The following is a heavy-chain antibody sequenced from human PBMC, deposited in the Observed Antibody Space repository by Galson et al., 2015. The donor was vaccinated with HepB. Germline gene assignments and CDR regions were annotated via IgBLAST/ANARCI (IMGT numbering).Heavy chain of an antibody. J-gene: IGHJ3*02. Sequence: SLRLSCAASGSTVSSNYMSWVRQAPGKGLEWVSVVYSGGSTYYADFVKGRFTISRDNSKNTLYLQMNSLRAEDTAVYYCARYSSSWYGSAFDIWGQGTMVTVSS. CDR2: VYSGGST. CDR1: GSTVSSNY. D-gene: IGHD6-13*01. CDR3: ARYSSSWYGSAFDI. V-gene: IGHV3-66*01.